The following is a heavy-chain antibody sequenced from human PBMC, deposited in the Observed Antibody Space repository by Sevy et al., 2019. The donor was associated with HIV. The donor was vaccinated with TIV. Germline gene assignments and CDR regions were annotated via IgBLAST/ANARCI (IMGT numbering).Heavy chain of an antibody. J-gene: IGHJ2*01. CDR2: IYWNDDK. CDR1: GFSLSTSGVG. D-gene: IGHD3-22*01. CDR3: AHNPPHTDYYDSSGYHSRGDRYWYFDL. Sequence: SGPTLVNPTQTLTLTCTFSGFSLSTSGVGVGWIHQPPGKAVEWLAIIYWNDDKRYSPSLKSRLTITKDTSKNQVVLTMTHMDPEDTATYYCAHNPPHTDYYDSSGYHSRGDRYWYFDLWGRGTLVTVSS. V-gene: IGHV2-5*01.